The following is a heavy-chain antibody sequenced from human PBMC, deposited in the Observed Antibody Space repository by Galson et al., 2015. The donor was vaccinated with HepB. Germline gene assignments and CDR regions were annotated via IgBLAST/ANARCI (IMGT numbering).Heavy chain of an antibody. CDR2: IYPDDADV. Sequence: QSGAEVKKPGESLKISCKTRGYSFSKSWIGWVRQMPGKGLEWMGVIYPDDADVRYRPSFQGHIIMSADKSTNTAFLQWNSLKASDSAIYFCARHRGGGISGPFDHWGQGTLVTVSS. D-gene: IGHD3-10*01. CDR3: ARHRGGGISGPFDH. V-gene: IGHV5-51*01. J-gene: IGHJ4*02. CDR1: GYSFSKSW.